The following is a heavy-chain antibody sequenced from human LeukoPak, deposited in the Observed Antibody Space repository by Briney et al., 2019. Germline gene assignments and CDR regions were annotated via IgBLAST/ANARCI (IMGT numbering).Heavy chain of an antibody. J-gene: IGHJ6*02. V-gene: IGHV1-18*01. CDR1: GYTFTIYG. CDR3: ARVVGYSYYYYYGMDV. Sequence: ASVKVSCKASGYTFTIYGISWVRQAPGQGLEWVGWISAYNGNTNYAQKLQGRVTMTTDTSTSTAYMELRSLRSDDTAVYYCARVVGYSYYYYYGMDVWGQGTTVTVSS. CDR2: ISAYNGNT. D-gene: IGHD5-18*01.